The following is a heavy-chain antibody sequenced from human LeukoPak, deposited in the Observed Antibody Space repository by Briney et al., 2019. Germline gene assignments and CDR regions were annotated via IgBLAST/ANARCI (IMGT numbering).Heavy chain of an antibody. CDR1: GGSNSSYY. CDR2: IYYSGST. Sequence: SETLSLTCTVSGGSNSSYYWSWIRQPPGKGLEWIGYIYYSGSTNYNPSLKSRVTISVDTSKNQFSLKLSSVTAADTAVYYCARHLNYDFWSGSGFDYWGQGTLVTVSS. D-gene: IGHD3-3*01. J-gene: IGHJ4*02. CDR3: ARHLNYDFWSGSGFDY. V-gene: IGHV4-59*08.